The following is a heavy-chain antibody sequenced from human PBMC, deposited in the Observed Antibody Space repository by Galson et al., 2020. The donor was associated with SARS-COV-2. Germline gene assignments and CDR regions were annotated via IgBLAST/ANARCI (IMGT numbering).Heavy chain of an antibody. CDR3: ASSPNGMIDY. V-gene: IGHV3-64D*06. CDR2: IRSNGAST. J-gene: IGHJ4*02. Sequence: GESLKIYCSAYGFTSRTYGMHWDRQAPGKRLEYVSAIRSNGASTYYADSVKGRFTTSRDNSNNMLYLQMSGLRTEDTAVYYCASSPNGMIDYWGPGTLVTVSS. CDR1: GFTSRTYG. D-gene: IGHD6-6*01.